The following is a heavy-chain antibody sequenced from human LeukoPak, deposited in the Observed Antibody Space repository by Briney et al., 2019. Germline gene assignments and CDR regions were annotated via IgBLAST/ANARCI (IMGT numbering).Heavy chain of an antibody. J-gene: IGHJ4*02. D-gene: IGHD3-10*01. CDR1: GFTLSNFA. CDR3: ARGRSMVRGVIEYFDY. CDR2: IGLNSGAT. V-gene: IGHV3-23*01. Sequence: GGSLRLSCAASGFTLSNFAMTWVRQAPGKGLEWVSIIGLNSGATYYADSVKGRFTISRDNAKNSLYLQMNSLRAEDTAVYYCARGRSMVRGVIEYFDYWGQGTLVTVSS.